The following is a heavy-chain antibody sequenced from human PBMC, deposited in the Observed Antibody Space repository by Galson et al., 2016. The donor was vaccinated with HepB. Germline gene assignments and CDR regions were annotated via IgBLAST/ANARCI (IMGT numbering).Heavy chain of an antibody. CDR1: GGSITTVGYA. CDR3: VAGYSSSWTGVDY. V-gene: IGHV4-30-2*01. CDR2: ISHSGST. J-gene: IGHJ4*02. D-gene: IGHD6-13*01. Sequence: TLSLTCAVSGGSITTVGYAWSWVRQPPGEGLEWIGYISHSGSTYSNPSLKSRVTKSVDTSKNQFSLKLSSVTAADTAVYYCVAGYSSSWTGVDYWGQGTLVTVSS.